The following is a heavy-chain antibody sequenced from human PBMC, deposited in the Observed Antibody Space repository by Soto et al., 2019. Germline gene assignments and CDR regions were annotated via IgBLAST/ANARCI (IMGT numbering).Heavy chain of an antibody. D-gene: IGHD1-26*01. CDR1: GGSISSYY. Sequence: SETLSLTCTVSGGSISSYYWSWIRQPPGKGLEWIGYIYYSGSTNYNPSLKSRVTISVDTSKNQFSLKLSSVTAADTAVYYCARGFPEYYYYYYMDVWGKGTTVTVSS. V-gene: IGHV4-59*08. CDR2: IYYSGST. CDR3: ARGFPEYYYYYYMDV. J-gene: IGHJ6*03.